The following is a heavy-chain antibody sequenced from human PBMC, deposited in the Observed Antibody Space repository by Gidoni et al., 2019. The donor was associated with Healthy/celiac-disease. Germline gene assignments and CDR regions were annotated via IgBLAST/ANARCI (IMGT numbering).Heavy chain of an antibody. V-gene: IGHV3-21*01. CDR3: ARYVTTVEVPAAIPYYYGMDV. J-gene: IGHJ6*02. Sequence: EVQLVESGGGLVKPGGSLRLSCAASGFTFSSYSMNWVRQAPGKGLEWVSSISSSSSYIYYAYSVKGRFTISRDNAKNSLYLQMNSLRAEDTAVYYCARYVTTVEVPAAIPYYYGMDVWGQGTTVTVSS. CDR1: GFTFSSYS. D-gene: IGHD2-2*02. CDR2: ISSSSSYI.